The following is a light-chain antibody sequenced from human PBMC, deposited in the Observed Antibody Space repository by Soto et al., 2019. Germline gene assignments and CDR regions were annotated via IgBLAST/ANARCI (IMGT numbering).Light chain of an antibody. CDR2: GAS. CDR3: QQLNSYPRT. Sequence: DIQLTQSPCFLSASVGDRVTITCRASQGMSSYLAWYQHKLAKAPKLLIYGASTLPSGVPSRFSGSGSGTEFTLTISSLQPEDFATYYCQQLNSYPRTFGQGTKVEIK. J-gene: IGKJ1*01. V-gene: IGKV1-9*01. CDR1: QGMSSY.